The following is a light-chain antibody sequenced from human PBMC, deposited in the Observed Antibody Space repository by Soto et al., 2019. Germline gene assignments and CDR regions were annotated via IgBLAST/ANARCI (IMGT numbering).Light chain of an antibody. CDR2: EVS. CDR1: SSDVCGYNY. Sequence: QSALTQPASVSGSPGQTITISCTGTSSDVCGYNYVSWYQQHPGKAPKLMIYEVSNRPSGVSNCFSGSKSGNTASLTIYGRQAEDDDYSDSRSYTSSSTLVFGTETKLPVL. J-gene: IGLJ1*01. V-gene: IGLV2-14*01. CDR3: RSYTSSSTLV.